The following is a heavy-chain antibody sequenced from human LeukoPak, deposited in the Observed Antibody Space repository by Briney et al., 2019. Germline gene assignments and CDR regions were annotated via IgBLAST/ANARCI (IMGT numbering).Heavy chain of an antibody. CDR3: ARGIAGSCRPDRYYYYYYYYMDV. V-gene: IGHV4-59*01. CDR2: IYYSGST. J-gene: IGHJ6*03. D-gene: IGHD2-2*01. CDR1: GGSISSYY. Sequence: SETLSLTCTVSGGSISSYYWSSIRQPPGKGLEWIGYIYYSGSTNYNPSLKSLVTISVYTSKNQFSLKLSSVNAADTAVYYCARGIAGSCRPDRYYYYYYYYMDVWGKGTTVTVSS.